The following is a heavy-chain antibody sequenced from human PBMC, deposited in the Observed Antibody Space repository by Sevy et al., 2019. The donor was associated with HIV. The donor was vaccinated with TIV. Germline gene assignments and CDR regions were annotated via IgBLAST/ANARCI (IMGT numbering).Heavy chain of an antibody. D-gene: IGHD6-13*01. V-gene: IGHV3-7*01. CDR1: GFTLNSYW. CDR3: VGAIAAAGSF. CDR2: INQDGSVK. J-gene: IGHJ4*02. Sequence: GGSLRLSCAASGFTLNSYWMSWVRQAPGKGLEWVANINQDGSVKYYVDSVKGRFTISRDNARNSLYLRMNSLRAEDTALYYGVGAIAAAGSFWGQGTLVTVSS.